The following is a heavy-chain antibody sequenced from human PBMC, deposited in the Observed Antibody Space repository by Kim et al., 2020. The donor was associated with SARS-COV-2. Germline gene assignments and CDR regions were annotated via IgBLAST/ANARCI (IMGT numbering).Heavy chain of an antibody. J-gene: IGHJ6*02. D-gene: IGHD6-13*01. V-gene: IGHV1-8*01. CDR1: GYTFTSYD. CDR3: ARFLPMQGPRHHSSSWDYYYGMDV. Sequence: ASVKVSCKASGYTFTSYDINWVRQATGQGLEWMGWMNPNSGNTGYAQKFQGRVTMTRNTSISTAYMELSSLRSEDTAVYYCARFLPMQGPRHHSSSWDYYYGMDVWGQGTTVTVSS. CDR2: MNPNSGNT.